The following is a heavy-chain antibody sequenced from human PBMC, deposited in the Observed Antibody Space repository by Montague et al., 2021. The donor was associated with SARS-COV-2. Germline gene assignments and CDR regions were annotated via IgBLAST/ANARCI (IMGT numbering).Heavy chain of an antibody. CDR3: AKGWDPSGWIAIYDS. D-gene: IGHD6-19*01. CDR1: GFIFSNYA. CDR2: IYGDGSKT. Sequence: SLRLSCAASGFIFSNYAMNWFRQTPVKGLEWVSVIYGDGSKTYYSDSVKGRFTISRDNSKNTLYLQMNSLRTEDTALYYCAKGWDPSGWIAIYDSWGQGTLVPVSS. V-gene: IGHV3-23*03. J-gene: IGHJ4*02.